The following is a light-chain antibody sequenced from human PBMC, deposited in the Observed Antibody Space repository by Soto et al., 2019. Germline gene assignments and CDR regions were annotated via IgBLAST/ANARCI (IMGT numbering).Light chain of an antibody. CDR1: QGISNY. Sequence: DIQMTQSPSAMSASVGDRVTITCRSSQGISNYLTWFQLKPGKVPKRLMYAASTLQSGVPSRFSGSGYGTEFTLTISSLQPEDFATYYCLRHDLYPWTFGQGTKVDIK. J-gene: IGKJ1*01. CDR2: AAS. CDR3: LRHDLYPWT. V-gene: IGKV1-17*03.